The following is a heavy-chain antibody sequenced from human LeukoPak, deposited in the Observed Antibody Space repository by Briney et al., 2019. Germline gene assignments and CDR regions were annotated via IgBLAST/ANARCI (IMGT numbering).Heavy chain of an antibody. CDR3: AREYGYSSSGVDY. D-gene: IGHD6-6*01. V-gene: IGHV1-2*02. CDR2: INPNSGGT. Sequence: ASVKVSCKASGYTFTGYYMHWVRQAPGQGLEWMGWINPNSGGTNYAQKFQGRVTMTRDTSISTAYMELSRLRSDDTAVYYCAREYGYSSSGVDYWGQGTLVTVSS. CDR1: GYTFTGYY. J-gene: IGHJ4*02.